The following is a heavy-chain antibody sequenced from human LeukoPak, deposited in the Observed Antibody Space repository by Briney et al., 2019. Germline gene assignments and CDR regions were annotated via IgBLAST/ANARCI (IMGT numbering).Heavy chain of an antibody. CDR2: ISSSSATI. CDR3: AREVVVAATRYMDV. CDR1: GFTFSLYS. Sequence: PGGSLRLSCAASGFTFSLYSMNWVRQAPGKGLEWVSYISSSSATIYYADSVKGRFTISRDNAKNSLYLLLNSLRAEDTAVYYCAREVVVAATRYMDVWGKGTTVTISS. J-gene: IGHJ6*03. V-gene: IGHV3-48*04. D-gene: IGHD2-15*01.